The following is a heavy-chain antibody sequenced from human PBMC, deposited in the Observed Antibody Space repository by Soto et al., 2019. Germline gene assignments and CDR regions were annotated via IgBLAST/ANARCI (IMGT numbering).Heavy chain of an antibody. CDR3: ARDTNGLHY. CDR1: GLIFSNYK. V-gene: IGHV3-74*01. D-gene: IGHD2-8*01. J-gene: IGHJ4*02. Sequence: EVQLVESGGGLVQPGGSLRLSCAASGLIFSNYKMHWVRQAPGKGLVWVSLISTDGSITDYADSVKGRFTVSRDNAKNTLYLQMNSRRVDDTSVYYCARDTNGLHYWGQGTLVTVSS. CDR2: ISTDGSIT.